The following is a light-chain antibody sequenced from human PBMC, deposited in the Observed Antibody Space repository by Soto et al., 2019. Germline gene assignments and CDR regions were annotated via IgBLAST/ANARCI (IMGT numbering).Light chain of an antibody. Sequence: EIVLTQSTGTLSLSPGERASLSCSASQSVSSSYLAWYQQKPGQAPRLLIYGASSRATGIPDRFSGSGSGTDFTLTISRLEPEDFAVYYCQQYGSSPLFGQGTRLEIK. CDR1: QSVSSSY. CDR2: GAS. V-gene: IGKV3-20*01. CDR3: QQYGSSPL. J-gene: IGKJ5*01.